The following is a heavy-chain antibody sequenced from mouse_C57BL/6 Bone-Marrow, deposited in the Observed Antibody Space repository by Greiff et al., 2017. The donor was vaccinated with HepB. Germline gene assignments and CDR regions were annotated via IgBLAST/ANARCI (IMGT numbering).Heavy chain of an antibody. Sequence: EVMLVESGGGLVKPGGSLKLSCAASGFTFSSYAMSWVRQTPEKRLEWVATISDGGSYTYYPDNVKGRFTISRDNAKNNPYLQMSHLKSEDTAMYYCARGGPTIVTTWYFDVWGTGTTVTVSS. V-gene: IGHV5-4*03. CDR1: GFTFSSYA. D-gene: IGHD2-5*01. J-gene: IGHJ1*03. CDR2: ISDGGSYT. CDR3: ARGGPTIVTTWYFDV.